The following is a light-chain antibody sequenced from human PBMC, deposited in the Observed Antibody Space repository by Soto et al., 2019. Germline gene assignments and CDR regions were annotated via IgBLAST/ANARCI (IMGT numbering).Light chain of an antibody. J-gene: IGKJ2*01. CDR2: AAS. V-gene: IGKV1-39*01. CDR1: QSISSY. CDR3: QPSYSTPRT. Sequence: DIQMTQSPSSLSASVGDRVTITCRASQSISSYLNWYQQKPGKAPKLLIYAASSLQSGVPSRFSGSGSGTDFTLTISSLQPEDFETYYCQPSYSTPRTFGQGTKLEIK.